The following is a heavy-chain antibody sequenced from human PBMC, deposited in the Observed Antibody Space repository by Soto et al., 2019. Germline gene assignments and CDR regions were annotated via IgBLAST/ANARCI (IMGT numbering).Heavy chain of an antibody. V-gene: IGHV2-70*01. CDR3: ARILFTDKYYDFWSGYYHPLMDV. CDR1: GFSLSTSGMC. J-gene: IGHJ6*02. CDR2: IDWDDDK. Sequence: SGPTLVNPTQTLTLTCTFSGFSLSTSGMCVSWIRQPPGKALEWLALIDWDDDKYYSTSLKTRLTISKDTSKNQVVLTMTNMDPVDTATYYCARILFTDKYYDFWSGYYHPLMDVWGQGTTVTVSS. D-gene: IGHD3-3*01.